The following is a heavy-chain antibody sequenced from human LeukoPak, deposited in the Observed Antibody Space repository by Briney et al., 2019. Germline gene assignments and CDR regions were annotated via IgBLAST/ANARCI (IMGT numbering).Heavy chain of an antibody. CDR2: IRYDGTNK. D-gene: IGHD2-8*02. Sequence: PGGSLRLSCAASGFIFSHYGMHWVRQAPGKGLEWVAFIRYDGTNKYYADSVKGRFTISRHNSKNMLYLQMNSLRIEDTAVYYCAKVLYCTGENCSQAECFQHWGQGTLVTVPS. J-gene: IGHJ1*01. V-gene: IGHV3-30*02. CDR3: AKVLYCTGENCSQAECFQH. CDR1: GFIFSHYG.